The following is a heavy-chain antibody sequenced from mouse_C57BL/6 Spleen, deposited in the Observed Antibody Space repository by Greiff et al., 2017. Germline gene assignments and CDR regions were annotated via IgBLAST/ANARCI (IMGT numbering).Heavy chain of an antibody. J-gene: IGHJ3*01. Sequence: VQLQQPGTELVKPGASVKLSCKASGYTFTSYCMHWVKQRPGQGLEWIGNINPSNGGTNYNEKFKSKATLTVDKSSSTAYMQLSSLTSEDSAVYYCARPLYGSSASFAYWGQGTLVTVSA. CDR3: ARPLYGSSASFAY. D-gene: IGHD1-1*01. CDR1: GYTFTSYC. CDR2: INPSNGGT. V-gene: IGHV1-53*01.